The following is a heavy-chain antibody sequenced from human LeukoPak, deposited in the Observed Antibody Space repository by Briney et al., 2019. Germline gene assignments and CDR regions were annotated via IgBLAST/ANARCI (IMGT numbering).Heavy chain of an antibody. Sequence: GASVKVSCKASGYTFTGYYMHWVRQAPGQGLEWMGWINPNSGGTNYAQKFQGRVTMTRDTSISTAYMELSRLRSDDTAVYYCARDNIDSSGWYYFDYWGQGTLVTVSS. V-gene: IGHV1-2*02. CDR2: INPNSGGT. D-gene: IGHD6-19*01. J-gene: IGHJ4*02. CDR3: ARDNIDSSGWYYFDY. CDR1: GYTFTGYY.